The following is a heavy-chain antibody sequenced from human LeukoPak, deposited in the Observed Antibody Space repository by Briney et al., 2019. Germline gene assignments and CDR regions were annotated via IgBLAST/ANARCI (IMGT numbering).Heavy chain of an antibody. J-gene: IGHJ4*02. CDR1: GFTFSSYS. D-gene: IGHD6-19*01. V-gene: IGHV3-48*02. CDR3: ARDPISSGYYFDY. CDR2: ISSWSSTI. Sequence: GGSLRLSCAASGFTFSSYSMNWVRQAPGKGLEWVSYISSWSSTIPYADSVKGRFTISRDNARNSLYLQMNSLRDEDTAVYYCARDPISSGYYFDYWGQGTLVTVSS.